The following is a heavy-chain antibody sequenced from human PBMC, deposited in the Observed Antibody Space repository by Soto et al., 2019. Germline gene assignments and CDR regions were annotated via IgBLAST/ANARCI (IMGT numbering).Heavy chain of an antibody. CDR3: VRGGGGGLFDP. CDR2: ISPGSRYP. V-gene: IGHV3-11*06. CDR1: GFTFGDSY. Sequence: GGSLRLCCAGSGFTFGDSYMSWIRQAPGKGLEWLSYISPGSRYPAYADSVKGRFTISRDNAKRSLYLQMMSLTAEDTAIYYCVRGGGGGLFDPWGQGTMVTVSS. D-gene: IGHD2-15*01. J-gene: IGHJ5*02.